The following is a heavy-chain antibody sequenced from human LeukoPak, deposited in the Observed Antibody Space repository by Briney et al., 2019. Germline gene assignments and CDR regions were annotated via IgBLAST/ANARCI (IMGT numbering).Heavy chain of an antibody. D-gene: IGHD6-6*01. V-gene: IGHV1-2*02. CDR2: INPNSGGT. CDR1: GYTFTGYY. J-gene: IGHJ5*02. CDR3: ARGGRAYSSSSDWFDP. Sequence: ASVTVSCKASGYTFTGYYMHWVRQAPGQGLEWMGWINPNSGGTNYAQKFQGRVTMTRDTSISTAYMELSRLRSDDTAVYYCARGGRAYSSSSDWFDPWGQGTLVTVSS.